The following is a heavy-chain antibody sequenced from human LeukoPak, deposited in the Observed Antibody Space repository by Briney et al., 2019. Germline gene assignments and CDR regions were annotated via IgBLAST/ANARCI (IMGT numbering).Heavy chain of an antibody. CDR3: ARGDGSGSYSYYYYYMDV. V-gene: IGHV3-30-3*01. CDR1: GFTFSSYA. Sequence: GGSLRLSCAASGFTFSSYAMHWVRQAPGKGLEWVAVISYDGSNKYYADSVKGRFTISRDNSKNTLYLQMNSLRAEDTAAYYCARGDGSGSYSYYYYYMDVWGKGTTVTVSS. D-gene: IGHD3-10*01. CDR2: ISYDGSNK. J-gene: IGHJ6*03.